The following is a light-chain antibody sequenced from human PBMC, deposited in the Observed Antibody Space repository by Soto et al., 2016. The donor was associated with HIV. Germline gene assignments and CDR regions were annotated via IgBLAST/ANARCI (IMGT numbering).Light chain of an antibody. CDR2: KDS. CDR3: QSADSSGSYVL. J-gene: IGLJ2*01. Sequence: SYELTQPPSVSVSPGQTARITCSGDALPKQYAYWYQQKPGQAPXLVIYKDSERPSGIPERFSGSSSGTTVTLTISGVQAEDEADYYCQSADSSGSYVLFGGGTKLTVL. V-gene: IGLV3-25*03. CDR1: ALPKQY.